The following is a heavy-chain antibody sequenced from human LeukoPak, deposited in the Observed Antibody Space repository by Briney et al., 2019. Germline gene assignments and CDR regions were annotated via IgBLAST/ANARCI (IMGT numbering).Heavy chain of an antibody. CDR1: GYTFTNYN. D-gene: IGHD6-19*01. Sequence: ASVKVSCKASGYTFTNYNIHWVRQASGHGLEWMGGMNPNSGNTDSTQKFQGKLSMTRDTSVSTAYMELTSLRSDDTAVYYCARRVAGHFDYWGQGTLVTVSS. J-gene: IGHJ4*02. CDR2: MNPNSGNT. CDR3: ARRVAGHFDY. V-gene: IGHV1-8*01.